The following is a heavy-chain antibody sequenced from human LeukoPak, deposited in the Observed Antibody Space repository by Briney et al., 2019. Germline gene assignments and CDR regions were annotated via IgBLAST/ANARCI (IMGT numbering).Heavy chain of an antibody. D-gene: IGHD3-10*01. CDR1: GFTVSSNY. CDR2: IYSGGST. CDR3: ARVMTMVRGGTYGMDV. V-gene: IGHV3-66*01. J-gene: IGHJ6*02. Sequence: GGSLRLSCAASGFTVSSNYMSWVRQAPGKGLEWVSVIYSGGSTYYADSVKGRFTISRDNSKNTLYLQMNSLRAEDTAVYYCARVMTMVRGGTYGMDVWGQGTTVTVSS.